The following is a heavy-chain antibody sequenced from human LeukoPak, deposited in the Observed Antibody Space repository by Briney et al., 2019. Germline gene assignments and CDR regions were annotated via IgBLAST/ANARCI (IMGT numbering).Heavy chain of an antibody. CDR1: GGSISSSTYY. Sequence: SETLSLTCTVSGGSISSSTYYWGWIRQPPGKGLEWIGSISYSGSSYYNPSLKSRVTISVDTSKNQFSLKVSSVTAADTAVYYCARLFYDFWSGHYYYYMDVWGKGATVTVSS. V-gene: IGHV4-39*01. D-gene: IGHD3-3*01. CDR2: ISYSGSS. CDR3: ARLFYDFWSGHYYYYMDV. J-gene: IGHJ6*03.